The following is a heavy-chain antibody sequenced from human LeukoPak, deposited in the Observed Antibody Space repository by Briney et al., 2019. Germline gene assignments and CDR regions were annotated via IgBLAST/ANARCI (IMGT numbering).Heavy chain of an antibody. CDR2: IHYSGST. V-gene: IGHV4-59*01. Sequence: SETLSPTCTVSSGSISNYYWTWIRQPPGKGLEWIGYIHYSGSTNYNPSLKSRVTISVDTSKNQFSLKLSSVTAADTAVYYCARASITYYYYYYMGVWGKGTTVSVSS. CDR1: SGSISNYY. J-gene: IGHJ6*03. D-gene: IGHD1-14*01. CDR3: ARASITYYYYYYMGV.